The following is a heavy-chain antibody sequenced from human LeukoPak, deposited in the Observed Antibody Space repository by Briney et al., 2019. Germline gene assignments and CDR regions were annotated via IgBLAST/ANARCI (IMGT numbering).Heavy chain of an antibody. J-gene: IGHJ4*02. CDR2: IYYSGTT. CDR1: GGISSSSYH. Sequence: SETLSLTCTVSGGISSSSYHWGWIRQPPGKGLEWIGSIYYSGTTYYNPSLKSRVTISVDTPKNQFSLKLSSVTAADTAVYYCGRLPSGWYYFDYWGQGTLVTVSS. D-gene: IGHD6-19*01. CDR3: GRLPSGWYYFDY. V-gene: IGHV4-39*01.